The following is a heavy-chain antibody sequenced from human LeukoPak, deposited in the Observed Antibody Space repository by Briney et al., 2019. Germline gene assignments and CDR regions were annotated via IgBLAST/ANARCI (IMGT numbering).Heavy chain of an antibody. CDR2: IIPIFGTA. CDR1: GYTFTGYY. D-gene: IGHD6-19*01. Sequence: GASVKVSCKASGYTFTGYYMHWVRQAPGQGLEWMGGIIPIFGTANYAQKFQGRVTITADESTSTAYMELSRLRSDDTAVYYCARAAKGSGWYYWGQGTLVTVSS. V-gene: IGHV1-69*13. J-gene: IGHJ4*02. CDR3: ARAAKGSGWYY.